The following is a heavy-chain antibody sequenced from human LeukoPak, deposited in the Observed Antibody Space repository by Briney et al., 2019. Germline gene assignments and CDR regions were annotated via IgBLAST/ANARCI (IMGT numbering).Heavy chain of an antibody. Sequence: GASVKVSCKASGYTFTSYYIHWVRQAPGQGLEWMGIVNPSDGSTIYAQRFQGRVTMTTDTSTSTAYMELRSLRSDDTAVYYCARTYYDILTGSSTDNWFDPWGQGTLVTVSS. CDR2: VNPSDGST. J-gene: IGHJ5*02. D-gene: IGHD3-9*01. CDR1: GYTFTSYY. V-gene: IGHV1-46*01. CDR3: ARTYYDILTGSSTDNWFDP.